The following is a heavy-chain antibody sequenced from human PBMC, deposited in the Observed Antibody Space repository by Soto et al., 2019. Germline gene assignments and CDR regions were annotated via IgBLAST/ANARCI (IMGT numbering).Heavy chain of an antibody. CDR1: GAPISSNDYF. Sequence: SETLSLTCSVSGAPISSNDYFWAWIRQPPGRGLEFIASMHASGGTYHASSLKSRATMSLDTSKDQFSLKLRSVTAADTGTYYCAAIVVGATRHSDVDHWGQGTLVTVSS. D-gene: IGHD2-15*01. CDR2: MHASGGT. J-gene: IGHJ4*02. V-gene: IGHV4-39*01. CDR3: AAIVVGATRHSDVDH.